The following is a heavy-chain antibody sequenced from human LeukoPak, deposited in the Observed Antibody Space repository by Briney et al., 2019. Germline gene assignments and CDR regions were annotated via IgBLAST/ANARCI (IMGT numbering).Heavy chain of an antibody. CDR3: VKAPRDGYNKYYFDY. CDR1: GFTFSSVA. D-gene: IGHD5-24*01. V-gene: IGHV3-23*01. J-gene: IGHJ4*02. CDR2: ISGSGAST. Sequence: GGSLRLSCAASGFTFSSVAMGWARQAPGKGLEWVSVISGSGASTYYADSVKGRFTISRDSSKDTLYLQMNSLRAEDTAIYYCVKAPRDGYNKYYFDYWGQGTLVTASS.